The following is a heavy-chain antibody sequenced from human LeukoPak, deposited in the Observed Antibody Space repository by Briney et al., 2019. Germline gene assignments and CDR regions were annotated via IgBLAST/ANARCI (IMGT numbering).Heavy chain of an antibody. CDR1: GFTFSSYW. CDR3: AGGPAY. J-gene: IGHJ4*02. V-gene: IGHV3-74*01. D-gene: IGHD1-14*01. CDR2: ISTDGSTT. Sequence: GGSLRLSCAASGFTFSSYWMHWVRQAPGKGLVWVSRISTDGSTTTYADSVKGRFTISRDNAKNTAYLQMNSLRAEDTAVYYCAGGPAYWGQGTWSPSPQ.